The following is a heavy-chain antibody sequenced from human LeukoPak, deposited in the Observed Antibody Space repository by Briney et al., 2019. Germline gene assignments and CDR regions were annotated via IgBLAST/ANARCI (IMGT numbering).Heavy chain of an antibody. J-gene: IGHJ6*03. Sequence: GGSLRLSCAASGFTFDDYGMSWVRQAPGKGLEWVSGINWNGGSTGYADSVKGRFTISRDNAKNSLYLQMNSLRAEDTAVYYCASSPVRDYYYYMDVWGKGTTVTVSS. CDR2: INWNGGST. D-gene: IGHD6-6*01. CDR3: ASSPVRDYYYYMDV. V-gene: IGHV3-20*04. CDR1: GFTFDDYG.